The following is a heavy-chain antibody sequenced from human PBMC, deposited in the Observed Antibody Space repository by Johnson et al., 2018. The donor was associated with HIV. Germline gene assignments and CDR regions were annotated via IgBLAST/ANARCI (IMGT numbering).Heavy chain of an antibody. Sequence: QVQLVESGGVLVQTGGSLRLSCAASRFTFNGYGMHWVRQAPGKGLEWVAFIRSDGSNRYYADTVRGRFNISRDNSKNTLYLQMNSLRPEDTAVYYCAKNMGEFWVDSIEIWGQGTMVTVSS. V-gene: IGHV3-30*02. CDR2: IRSDGSNR. J-gene: IGHJ3*02. D-gene: IGHD2/OR15-2a*01. CDR3: AKNMGEFWVDSIEI. CDR1: RFTFNGYG.